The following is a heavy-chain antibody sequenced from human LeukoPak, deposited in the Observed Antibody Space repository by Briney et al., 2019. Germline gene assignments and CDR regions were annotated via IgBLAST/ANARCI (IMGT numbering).Heavy chain of an antibody. D-gene: IGHD3-22*01. Sequence: PSETLSLTCSISGYSISSGYFWGWIRQPPGKGLEWIGNIHHDGITYYNPSLKSRVTISLDPSKNQFSLKLTSVAAADTALYHCARVHYYDASDYSTSNWFAPWGQGTLVTVSS. J-gene: IGHJ5*02. V-gene: IGHV4-38-2*02. CDR3: ARVHYYDASDYSTSNWFAP. CDR2: IHHDGIT. CDR1: GYSISSGYF.